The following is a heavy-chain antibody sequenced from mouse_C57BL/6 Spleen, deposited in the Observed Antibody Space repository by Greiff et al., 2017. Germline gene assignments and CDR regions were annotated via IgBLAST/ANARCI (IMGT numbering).Heavy chain of an antibody. Sequence: VKLQEPGAELVKPGASVKMSCKASGYTFTSYCITWVKQSPGQGLEWIGDIYPGSGSTNYNEKFKSKATLTVDTSSSTVYMKRRSLTSEDSAVYYCAREDYCGTLPYAMDYWGQGTSVTVSS. CDR2: IYPGSGST. CDR1: GYTFTSYC. V-gene: IGHV1-55*01. D-gene: IGHD1-1*01. J-gene: IGHJ4*01. CDR3: AREDYCGTLPYAMDY.